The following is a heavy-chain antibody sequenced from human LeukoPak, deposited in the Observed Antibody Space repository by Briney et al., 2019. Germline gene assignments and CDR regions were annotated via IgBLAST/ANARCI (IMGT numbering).Heavy chain of an antibody. Sequence: SETLSLTCTVSGGSISSGGYYWSWIRQHPGKGLEWIGYIYYSGSTYYNPSLKSRVTISVDTSKNQFSLKLSSVTAADTAVYYCAREDYQQPVHVYWGQGTLVTVSS. CDR2: IYYSGST. D-gene: IGHD6-13*01. CDR3: AREDYQQPVHVY. CDR1: GGSISSGGYY. V-gene: IGHV4-31*03. J-gene: IGHJ4*02.